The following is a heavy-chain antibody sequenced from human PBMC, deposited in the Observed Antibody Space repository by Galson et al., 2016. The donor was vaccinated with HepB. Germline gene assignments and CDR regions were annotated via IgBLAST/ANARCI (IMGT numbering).Heavy chain of an antibody. Sequence: SLRLSCAASGFTFSSYWMHWVRQVPGKGLVMVARTNTDGSDTGYADSVKGRFTISRDNAKNTLYLQMNTLRAEDTAVYYCASDYLTYTGSYLYSWGQGTLVTVSS. CDR3: ASDYLTYTGSYLYS. V-gene: IGHV3-74*01. CDR2: TNTDGSDT. J-gene: IGHJ4*02. CDR1: GFTFSSYW. D-gene: IGHD3-10*01.